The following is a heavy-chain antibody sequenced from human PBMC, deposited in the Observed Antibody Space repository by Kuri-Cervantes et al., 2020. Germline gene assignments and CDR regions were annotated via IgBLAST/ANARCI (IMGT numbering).Heavy chain of an antibody. CDR3: AKDLIAAAGTGYYYYYYGMDV. CDR2: ISWNSGSI. CDR1: GITFDDYA. V-gene: IGHV3-9*01. J-gene: IGHJ6*02. D-gene: IGHD6-13*01. Sequence: SLKISCAASGITFDDYAMHWVRQAPGKGLEWVSGISWNSGSIGCADSVKGRFTISRDNAKNSLYLQMNSLRAEDTALYYCAKDLIAAAGTGYYYYYYGMDVWGQGTTVTVSS.